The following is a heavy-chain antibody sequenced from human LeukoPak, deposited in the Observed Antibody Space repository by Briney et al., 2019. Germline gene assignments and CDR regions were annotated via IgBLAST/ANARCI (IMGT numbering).Heavy chain of an antibody. CDR2: IQQDGSQK. Sequence: GGSLRLSCVGSGFTFSGYWMSWFRHAARKGLEWVASIQQDGSQKYYVVSVKGRFTIARDNAKNSLFLRMNGLRAEDTAVYYCATYFYDNRGYPRSYWGQGTLVTVSS. J-gene: IGHJ4*02. CDR3: ATYFYDNRGYPRSY. CDR1: GFTFSGYW. D-gene: IGHD3-22*01. V-gene: IGHV3-7*01.